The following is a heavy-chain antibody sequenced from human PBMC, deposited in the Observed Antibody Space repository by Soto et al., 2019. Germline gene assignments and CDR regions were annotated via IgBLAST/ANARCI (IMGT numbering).Heavy chain of an antibody. V-gene: IGHV1-2*02. J-gene: IGHJ4*02. CDR2: IKANGGAT. CDR3: ARVGSYSDGSSYPY. Sequence: QVQLVQSGAELKKPGASVTVSCKASGYNFTGHDLHWVRQAPGQGLEWMGWIKANGGATKYARKFQGRVTMTRDTSTTTAYLELNSLRSDDTAVYFCARVGSYSDGSSYPYWGQGTLVTVSA. CDR1: GYNFTGHD. D-gene: IGHD6-6*01.